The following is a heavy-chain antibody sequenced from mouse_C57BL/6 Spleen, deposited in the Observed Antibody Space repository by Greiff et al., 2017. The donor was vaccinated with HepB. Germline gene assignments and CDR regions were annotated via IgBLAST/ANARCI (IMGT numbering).Heavy chain of an antibody. Sequence: VQRVESGAELARPGASVKLSCKASGYTFTSYGISWVKQRTGQGLEWIGEIYPRSGNTYYNEKFKGKATLTADKSSSTAYMELRSLTSEDSAVYFCARWGDYHRDYWGQGTTLTVSS. CDR2: IYPRSGNT. CDR3: ARWGDYHRDY. J-gene: IGHJ2*01. CDR1: GYTFTSYG. D-gene: IGHD2-4*01. V-gene: IGHV1-81*01.